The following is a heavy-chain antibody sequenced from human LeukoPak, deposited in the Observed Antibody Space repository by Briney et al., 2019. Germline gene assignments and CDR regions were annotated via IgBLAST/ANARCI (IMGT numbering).Heavy chain of an antibody. CDR3: AKSAAGTDYYYMDV. CDR2: ISSNGSTI. J-gene: IGHJ6*03. Sequence: GGSLRLSCVVSGFTFRSYEMNWVRQAPGKGLEWVSYISSNGSTIYYADSVKGRFTISRDNAKNSLYLQMNSLRAEDTALYYCAKSAAGTDYYYMDVWGKGTTVTISS. CDR1: GFTFRSYE. V-gene: IGHV3-48*03. D-gene: IGHD6-13*01.